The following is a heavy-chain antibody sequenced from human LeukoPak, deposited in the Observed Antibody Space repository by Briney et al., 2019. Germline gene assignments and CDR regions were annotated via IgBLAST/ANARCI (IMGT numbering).Heavy chain of an antibody. J-gene: IGHJ3*02. CDR2: IYPGDSDT. Sequence: GESLKISCKGSGYSFTSYWIGWVRQMPGKGLEWMGFIYPGDSDTRYSPSFQGQVTISADKSISTAYLQWSSLKASDTAMYCCATESIAAPDAFDIWGQGTMVTVSS. CDR1: GYSFTSYW. CDR3: ATESIAAPDAFDI. D-gene: IGHD6-6*01. V-gene: IGHV5-51*01.